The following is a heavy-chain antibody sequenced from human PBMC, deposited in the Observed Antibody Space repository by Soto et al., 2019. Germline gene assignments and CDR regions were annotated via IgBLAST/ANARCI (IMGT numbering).Heavy chain of an antibody. V-gene: IGHV3-23*01. J-gene: IGHJ4*02. CDR2: IGGGANDR. CDR3: ARSLFMVARDSKCFDS. Sequence: PAESLSLSCAASGFSFSSQAMRWGRRTPEEGREWGAGIGGGANDRYYTDSVQGRVTLSRDNSRNIIYLQMNSVRADDTAMYFCARSLFMVARDSKCFDSWGQGTLVTVSS. CDR1: GFSFSSQA. D-gene: IGHD5-12*01.